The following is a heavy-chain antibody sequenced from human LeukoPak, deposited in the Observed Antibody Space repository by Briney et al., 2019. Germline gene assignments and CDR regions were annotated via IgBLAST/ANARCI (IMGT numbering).Heavy chain of an antibody. CDR1: GLIVSSNY. J-gene: IGHJ4*02. CDR3: ARDNYDYGDYYFDY. Sequence: GGSLRLSCEISGLIVSSNYMHWVRQAPGKGRECVLFISSGSRSIDYADSVKGRFTISRDNAKNSLHLQMNSLRAEDRAVYYCARDNYDYGDYYFDYWGKGTLVTVSS. V-gene: IGHV3-21*01. CDR2: ISSGSRSI. D-gene: IGHD4-17*01.